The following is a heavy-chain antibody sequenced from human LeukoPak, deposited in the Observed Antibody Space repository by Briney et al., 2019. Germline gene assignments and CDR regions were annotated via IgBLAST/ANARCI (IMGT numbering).Heavy chain of an antibody. V-gene: IGHV1-69*13. J-gene: IGHJ4*02. D-gene: IGHD2-2*01. CDR2: IIPIFGTA. Sequence: SVNVSCKASGGTFSSYAISWVRQAPGQGLEWMGGIIPIFGTANYAQKFQGRVTITADESTSTAYMELSSLRSEDTAVYYCAHITPNQLLHDYWGQGTMVTVSS. CDR1: GGTFSSYA. CDR3: AHITPNQLLHDY.